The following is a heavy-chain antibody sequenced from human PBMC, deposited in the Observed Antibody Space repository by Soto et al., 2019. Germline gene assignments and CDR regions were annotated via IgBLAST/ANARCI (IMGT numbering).Heavy chain of an antibody. CDR3: ARDKVPFYGPGSFAY. V-gene: IGHV3-74*01. J-gene: IGHJ4*02. D-gene: IGHD3-10*01. CDR1: GFTFSSYW. Sequence: EVQLVESGGGLVQPGGSLRLSCAASGFTFSSYWMHWVHQAPWKGLVWVSRITSDGSDTTYADSVKGRFTISRDNAKNTLLLQLNSLRAEDTAVYYCARDKVPFYGPGSFAYWGQGTLVTVSS. CDR2: ITSDGSDT.